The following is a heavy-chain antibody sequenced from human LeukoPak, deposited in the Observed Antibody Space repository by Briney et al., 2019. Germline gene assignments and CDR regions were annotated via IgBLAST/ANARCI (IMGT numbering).Heavy chain of an antibody. CDR1: GDSLRSSNW. CDR3: AREASTSVDAFDI. Sequence: SGTLSLTCAVSGDSLRSSNWWGWVRQPPGKGLEWIGEISHSGSTNYNPSLKSRVTISVDKSKNQFSLKLSSVTAADTAVYYCAREASTSVDAFDIWGQGTMVTVSS. CDR2: ISHSGST. V-gene: IGHV4-4*02. J-gene: IGHJ3*02. D-gene: IGHD6-6*01.